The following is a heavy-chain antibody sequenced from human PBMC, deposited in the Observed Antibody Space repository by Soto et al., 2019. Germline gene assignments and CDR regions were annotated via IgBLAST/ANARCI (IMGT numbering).Heavy chain of an antibody. CDR1: GGTFSSYA. CDR3: ARSQGGSSSLDIYYYSYYGMDV. V-gene: IGHV1-69*13. CDR2: IIPIFGTA. Sequence: GASVKVSCKAPGGTFSSYAISWVRQAPGQGLEWMGGIIPIFGTAKYAQKFQGRVTITADESTSTGYMELSSLRSEDTAVYYCARSQGGSSSLDIYYYSYYGMDVWGQGNTVTVSS. D-gene: IGHD2-15*01. J-gene: IGHJ6*02.